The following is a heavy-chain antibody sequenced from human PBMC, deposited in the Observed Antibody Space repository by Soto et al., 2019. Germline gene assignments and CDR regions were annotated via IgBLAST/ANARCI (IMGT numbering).Heavy chain of an antibody. CDR2: INPSGGST. Sequence: ASVKVSCKASGYTFTSYYVHWVRQAPGQGLEWMGIINPSGGSTSYAQKFQGRVTMTRDTSTSTVYMELSSLRSEDTAVYYCARDHSYSSSWYGVANYYYYYGMDVWGQGTTVTVSS. D-gene: IGHD6-13*01. V-gene: IGHV1-46*01. J-gene: IGHJ6*02. CDR3: ARDHSYSSSWYGVANYYYYYGMDV. CDR1: GYTFTSYY.